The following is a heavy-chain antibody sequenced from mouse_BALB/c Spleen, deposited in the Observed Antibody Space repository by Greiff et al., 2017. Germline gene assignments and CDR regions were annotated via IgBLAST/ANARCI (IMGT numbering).Heavy chain of an antibody. CDR3: ARNYAGLPPFAY. CDR1: GFSLTSYG. D-gene: IGHD2-10*01. J-gene: IGHJ3*01. Sequence: VQLQQSGPGLVQPSQSLSITCTVSGFSLTSYGVHWVRQSPGKGLEWLGVIWSGGSTDYNAAFISRLSISKDNSKSQVFFKMNSLQANDTAIYYCARNYAGLPPFAYWGQGTLVTVSA. CDR2: IWSGGST. V-gene: IGHV2-2*02.